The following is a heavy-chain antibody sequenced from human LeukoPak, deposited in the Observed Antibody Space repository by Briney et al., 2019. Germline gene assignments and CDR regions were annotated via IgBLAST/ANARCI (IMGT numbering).Heavy chain of an antibody. Sequence: PGGSLRLSCAASEFTFSSHWMSWVRQAPGKGLEWVANIKQDGGETYYVDSVKGRFTISRDNAKNSLYLQMNSLRAEDTAVYYCARGSYYWGYWGQGTLVTVSS. CDR1: EFTFSSHW. CDR2: IKQDGGET. J-gene: IGHJ4*02. CDR3: ARGSYYWGY. D-gene: IGHD3-10*01. V-gene: IGHV3-7*05.